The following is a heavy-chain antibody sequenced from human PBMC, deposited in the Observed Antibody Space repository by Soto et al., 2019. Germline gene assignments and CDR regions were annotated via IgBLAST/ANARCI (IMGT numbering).Heavy chain of an antibody. Sequence: GGSLRLSCAASGFTFSSYAMHWVRQAPGKGLEWVAVISYDGSNKYYADSVKGRFTISRDNSKNTLYLQMNSLRAEDTAVYYCVRDEYDYVWGSYRYYFDYWGQGTLVTVSS. CDR1: GFTFSSYA. J-gene: IGHJ4*02. CDR3: VRDEYDYVWGSYRYYFDY. D-gene: IGHD3-16*02. V-gene: IGHV3-30-3*01. CDR2: ISYDGSNK.